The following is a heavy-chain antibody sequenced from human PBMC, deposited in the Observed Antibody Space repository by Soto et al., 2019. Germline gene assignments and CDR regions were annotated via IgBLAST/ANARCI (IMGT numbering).Heavy chain of an antibody. Sequence: QVLLLQSGSEVTKAGSSVKVSCKASGDAFKSYAIHWVRQAPGQGLEYMGRIIPSYDRTKYAQKFQGRLTLTADMYTSTVYMELSSLRSEDTAVYYCARDPTNDYGDATFDYWGKGTKVIVSS. CDR1: GDAFKSYA. CDR3: ARDPTNDYGDATFDY. CDR2: IIPSYDRT. D-gene: IGHD4-17*01. V-gene: IGHV1-69*06. J-gene: IGHJ4*02.